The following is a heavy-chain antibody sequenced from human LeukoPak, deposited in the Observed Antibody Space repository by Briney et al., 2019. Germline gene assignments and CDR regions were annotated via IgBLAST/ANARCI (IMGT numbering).Heavy chain of an antibody. V-gene: IGHV5-51*01. CDR3: ASQHRYSSSWYDFDY. D-gene: IGHD6-13*01. Sequence: GESLKISCKGSGYSFTSYWIGWVRQMPGKGLEWTGIIYPGDSDTRYSPSFQGQVTISADKSISTAYLQWSSLKASDTAMYYCASQHRYSSSWYDFDYWGQGTLVTVSS. J-gene: IGHJ4*02. CDR1: GYSFTSYW. CDR2: IYPGDSDT.